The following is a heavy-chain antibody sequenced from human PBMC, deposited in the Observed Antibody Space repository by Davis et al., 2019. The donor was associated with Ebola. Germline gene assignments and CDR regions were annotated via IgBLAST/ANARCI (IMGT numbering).Heavy chain of an antibody. J-gene: IGHJ4*02. CDR1: GYTFTGYY. Sequence: KVSCKASGYTFTGYYMHWVRQMPGKGLEWMGIIYPGDSDTRYSPSFQGQVTISADKSISTAYLQWSSLKASDTAMYYCARGTNGYNPGGYFDSWGQGTLVTVSS. CDR3: ARGTNGYNPGGYFDS. D-gene: IGHD5-24*01. V-gene: IGHV5-51*01. CDR2: IYPGDSDT.